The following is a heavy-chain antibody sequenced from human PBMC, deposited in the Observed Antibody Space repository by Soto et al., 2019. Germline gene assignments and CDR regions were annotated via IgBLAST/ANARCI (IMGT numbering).Heavy chain of an antibody. V-gene: IGHV4-39*02. CDR1: GGSIRGSDDY. Sequence: QLHLQESGPRLVKPSETLSLTCSVSGGSIRGSDDYWGWIRQSPGKGLEYIGSVFYTGSAYYNPSVKSRVSIVADTSTNRFFLNLKSVTATDTGVYYCAKTPTGYYDSWGQGILVTVSS. J-gene: IGHJ4*02. CDR2: VFYTGSA. CDR3: AKTPTGYYDS. D-gene: IGHD2-8*02.